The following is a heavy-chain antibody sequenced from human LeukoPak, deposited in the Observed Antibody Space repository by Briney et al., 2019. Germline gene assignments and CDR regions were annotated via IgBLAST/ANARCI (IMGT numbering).Heavy chain of an antibody. CDR3: ARTTVTTLGSYYFDY. CDR2: IYHSGST. CDR1: GGSISSYY. D-gene: IGHD4-17*01. Sequence: NPSETLSLTCTVSGGSISSYYWSWIRQPPGKGLEWIGYIYHSGSTYYNPSLKSRVTISVDRSKNQFSLKLSSVTAADTAVYYCARTTVTTLGSYYFDYWGQGTLVTVSS. J-gene: IGHJ4*02. V-gene: IGHV4-59*12.